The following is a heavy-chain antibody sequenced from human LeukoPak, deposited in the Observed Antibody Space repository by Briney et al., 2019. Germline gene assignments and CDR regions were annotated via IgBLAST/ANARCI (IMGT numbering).Heavy chain of an antibody. V-gene: IGHV3-48*01. CDR3: ARDQGGVGY. D-gene: IGHD3-16*01. CDR1: GITFSSYS. CDR2: ISSFSGTI. Sequence: GRSPRLSCVASGITFSSYSMNWVRQAPGKGLEWVSYISSFSGTINYADSVKGRFTISRDNAKNSLYLQMNSLRAEDTAVYYCARDQGGVGYWGQGTLVTVSS. J-gene: IGHJ4*02.